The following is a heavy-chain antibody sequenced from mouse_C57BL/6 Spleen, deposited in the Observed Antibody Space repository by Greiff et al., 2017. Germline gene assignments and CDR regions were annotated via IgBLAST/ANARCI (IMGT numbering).Heavy chain of an antibody. CDR3: TRGHLRPSFDY. V-gene: IGHV1-50*01. Sequence: QVQLQQPGAELVKPGASVKLSCKASGYTFTSYWMQWVKQRPGQGLEWIGKIDPSDSYTNYNQKFKGKATLTVYTASSTAYMQLSSLTSEDSSVYYCTRGHLRPSFDYWGQGTTLTVSS. CDR2: IDPSDSYT. J-gene: IGHJ2*01. CDR1: GYTFTSYW. D-gene: IGHD3-3*01.